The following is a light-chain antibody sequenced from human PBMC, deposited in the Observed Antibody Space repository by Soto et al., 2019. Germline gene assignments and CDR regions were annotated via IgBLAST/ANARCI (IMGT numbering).Light chain of an antibody. Sequence: EIVMTQSPATLSVSPGERATLSCRASQSVSSNLAWYQHKPGQAPRLLIYDASTRATGIPARFSGSGSGTGFTLTISSLQSEDFAVYYCQQYKNWPPITFGQGTRLENK. CDR1: QSVSSN. CDR3: QQYKNWPPIT. J-gene: IGKJ5*01. V-gene: IGKV3-15*01. CDR2: DAS.